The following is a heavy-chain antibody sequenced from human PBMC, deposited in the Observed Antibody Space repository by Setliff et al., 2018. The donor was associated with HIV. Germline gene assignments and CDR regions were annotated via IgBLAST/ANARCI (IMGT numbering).Heavy chain of an antibody. J-gene: IGHJ4*02. CDR1: GFPFSNYA. Sequence: GGSLRLSCGVSGFPFSNYAMHWVRQAPGKGLEWVAIISDDGSDKYYADSVKGRFTISRDNSKNTLYLQMNSLRAEDTAVYYCAKGAVPAAIGGYYFDSWGQGTLVTVSS. D-gene: IGHD2-2*01. CDR2: ISDDGSDK. CDR3: AKGAVPAAIGGYYFDS. V-gene: IGHV3-30*04.